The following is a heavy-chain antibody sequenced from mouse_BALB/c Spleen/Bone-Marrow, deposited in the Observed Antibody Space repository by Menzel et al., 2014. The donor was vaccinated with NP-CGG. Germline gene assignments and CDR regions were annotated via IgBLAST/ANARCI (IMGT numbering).Heavy chain of an antibody. CDR1: GYTFTSYD. CDR2: IYPGDGST. Sequence: QVQLKESGPELVKPGALVKISCKASGYTFTSYDINWVKQRPGQGLEWIGWIYPGDGSTRYNEKFKGKATLTADKSSSTVYMQLSSLTSENSAVYFCATSGDSSGYGCAYWGQGTLVTVSA. V-gene: IGHV1S56*01. CDR3: ATSGDSSGYGCAY. J-gene: IGHJ3*01. D-gene: IGHD3-2*02.